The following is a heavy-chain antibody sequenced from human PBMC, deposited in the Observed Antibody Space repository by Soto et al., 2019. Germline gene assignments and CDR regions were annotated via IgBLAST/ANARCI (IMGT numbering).Heavy chain of an antibody. J-gene: IGHJ4*02. Sequence: ASVKVSCKASGYTFTNYAIHWVRQAPGQRPEWMGWINAGNGNTKYSQKFQGRVTITRDTSASTAYMELSSLRSEDTAVYYCASESYGGEFDYWGQGTLVTVSS. CDR2: INAGNGNT. CDR1: GYTFTNYA. CDR3: ASESYGGEFDY. D-gene: IGHD4-17*01. V-gene: IGHV1-3*01.